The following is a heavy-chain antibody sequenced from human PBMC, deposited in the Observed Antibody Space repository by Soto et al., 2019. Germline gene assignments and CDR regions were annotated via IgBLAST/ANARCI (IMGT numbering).Heavy chain of an antibody. J-gene: IGHJ3*02. Sequence: GGSLRLSCAASGFTFSSYAMSWVRQAPGKGLEWVSAISGSGGSTYYADSVKGRLTISRDNSKNTLYLQMNSLRAEDTAVYYCAKDQPMIAEAHLAFDIWGQGTMVTVSS. V-gene: IGHV3-23*01. CDR2: ISGSGGST. D-gene: IGHD6-19*01. CDR1: GFTFSSYA. CDR3: AKDQPMIAEAHLAFDI.